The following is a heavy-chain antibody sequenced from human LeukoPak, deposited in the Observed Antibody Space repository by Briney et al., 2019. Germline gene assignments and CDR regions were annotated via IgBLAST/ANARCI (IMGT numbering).Heavy chain of an antibody. CDR3: ARRRYIRGPDVVNPFDY. J-gene: IGHJ4*02. CDR2: IYHSGST. CDR1: GGSISSSNW. Sequence: PSETLSLTCAVSGGSISSSNWWSWVRQPPGKGLAWIGKIYHSGSTNYNPSLKSRATISVDTYKNQFSLKLSSVAATDTAVYYCARRRYIRGPDVVNPFDYWGQGILVTVSS. V-gene: IGHV4-4*02. D-gene: IGHD1-1*01.